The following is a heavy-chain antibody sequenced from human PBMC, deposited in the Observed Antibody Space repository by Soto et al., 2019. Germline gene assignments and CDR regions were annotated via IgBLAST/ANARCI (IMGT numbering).Heavy chain of an antibody. CDR2: IIPIFGTA. V-gene: IGHV1-69*13. CDR3: ARETYFCSSTSCYFSGWFDP. Sequence: AAVKVSCKASGGTFSSYANSWVRQAPGQGLEWMGGIIPIFGTANYAQKFQGRVTITADESTSTAYMELSSLRSEDTAVYYCARETYFCSSTSCYFSGWFDPWGQGTLVTVSS. D-gene: IGHD2-2*01. CDR1: GGTFSSYA. J-gene: IGHJ5*02.